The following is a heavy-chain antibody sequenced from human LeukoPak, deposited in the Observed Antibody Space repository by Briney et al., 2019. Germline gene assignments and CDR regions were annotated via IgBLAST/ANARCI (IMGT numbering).Heavy chain of an antibody. CDR3: ARGYYYYYYMDV. Sequence: SSETLSLTCAVYGGSFSGYYWSWIRQHPGKGLEWIGEINHSGSTNYNPSLKGRVTISVDTSKNQFSLKLSSVTAADTAVYYCARGYYYYYYMDVWGKGTTVTVSS. J-gene: IGHJ6*03. CDR1: GGSFSGYY. V-gene: IGHV4-34*01. CDR2: INHSGST.